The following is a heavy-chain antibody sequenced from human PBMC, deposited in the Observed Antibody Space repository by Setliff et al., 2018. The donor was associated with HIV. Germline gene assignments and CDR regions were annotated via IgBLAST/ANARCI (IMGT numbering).Heavy chain of an antibody. Sequence: SETLSLTCAVYGGSFSDYYWSWIRQPPGKGLEWIGEIYHRGKTNYNPSLKSRVTISVDTSKNQLYLKMTSVTAADTAVYFCARSVARDYWYFGHWGRGTLVTVSS. CDR1: GGSFSDYY. V-gene: IGHV4-34*01. J-gene: IGHJ2*01. CDR3: ARSVARDYWYFGH. CDR2: IYHRGKT. D-gene: IGHD6-6*01.